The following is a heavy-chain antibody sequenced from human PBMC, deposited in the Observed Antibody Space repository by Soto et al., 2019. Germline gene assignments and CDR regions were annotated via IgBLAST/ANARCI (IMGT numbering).Heavy chain of an antibody. Sequence: SETLSPTCTVSGASIHNSHSFWARLRQPPGRGLQFIARVYHTGGAHYNSSLKSRVTIAVDTANNQGSLRMRSRPAADTAFYYCGRVVEGATRHTDPDSWGQGILVTSP. CDR2: VYHTGGA. D-gene: IGHD2-21*01. V-gene: IGHV4-39*01. CDR3: GRVVEGATRHTDPDS. CDR1: GASIHNSHSF. J-gene: IGHJ5*01.